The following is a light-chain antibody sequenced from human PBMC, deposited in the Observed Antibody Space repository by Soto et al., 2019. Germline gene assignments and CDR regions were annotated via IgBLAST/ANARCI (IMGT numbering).Light chain of an antibody. Sequence: QSVLTQPASVSGSPGQSITIPCTGTSSDVGTYNYVSWYQLHPGKAPKLMVYEVSNRPSGVSNRFSGSKSGNTASLTISGLQAEDEADYHCSSYTSSSTYVFGTGTKVNVL. CDR3: SSYTSSSTYV. J-gene: IGLJ1*01. CDR2: EVS. CDR1: SSDVGTYNY. V-gene: IGLV2-14*01.